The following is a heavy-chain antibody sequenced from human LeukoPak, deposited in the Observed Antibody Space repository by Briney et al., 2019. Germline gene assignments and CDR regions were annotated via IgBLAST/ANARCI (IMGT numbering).Heavy chain of an antibody. V-gene: IGHV4-59*08. CDR2: IYYSGNT. CDR1: GGSISGYY. Sequence: SSETLSLTCTVSGGSISGYYWTWIRQPPGKGLEWIGYIYYSGNTNYNPSLKSRVTISLDRSKNQFSLKLSSVTAADTAVYYRARPWSSGWVDPWGQGTLVTVSS. J-gene: IGHJ5*02. CDR3: ARPWSSGWVDP. D-gene: IGHD6-19*01.